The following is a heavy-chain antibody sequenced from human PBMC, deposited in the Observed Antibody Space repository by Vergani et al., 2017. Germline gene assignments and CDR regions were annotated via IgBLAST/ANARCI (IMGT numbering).Heavy chain of an antibody. CDR3: AKVAGDSSGYPRLVGYFQH. CDR1: GFTFSSYG. Sequence: QVQLVESGGGVVQPGRSLRLSCAASGFTFSSYGMHWVRQAPGKGLEWVAVISYDGSNKYYADSVKGRFTISRDNSKTTLYLQMNSLRAEDTAVYYCAKVAGDSSGYPRLVGYFQHWGQGTLVTVSS. CDR2: ISYDGSNK. V-gene: IGHV3-30*18. D-gene: IGHD3-22*01. J-gene: IGHJ1*01.